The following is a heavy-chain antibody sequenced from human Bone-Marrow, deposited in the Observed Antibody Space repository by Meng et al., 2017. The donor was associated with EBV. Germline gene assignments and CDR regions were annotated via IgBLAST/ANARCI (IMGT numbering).Heavy chain of an antibody. D-gene: IGHD3-22*01. CDR2: ISSDSSYI. V-gene: IGHV3-21*01. Sequence: EVQLVESGGGRVKPGGALRRSCAASGFTFSTYSKNWVRQAPGKRLEWVSSISSDSSYIHYADSVKGRFTISRDNAKNSLYLQTNSLRAEDTAVYYCARDRSYYDSSGYYYISWFDYWGQGTLVTVSS. CDR3: ARDRSYYDSSGYYYISWFDY. CDR1: GFTFSTYS. J-gene: IGHJ4*02.